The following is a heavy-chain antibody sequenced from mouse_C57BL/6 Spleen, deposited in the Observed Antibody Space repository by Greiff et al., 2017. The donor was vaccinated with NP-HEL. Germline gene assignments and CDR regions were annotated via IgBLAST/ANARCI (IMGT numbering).Heavy chain of an antibody. J-gene: IGHJ4*01. V-gene: IGHV1-50*01. CDR2: IDPSDSYT. CDR3: ARYYYGSSPPMDY. Sequence: QVQLQQPGAELVKPGASVKLSCKASGYTFTSYWMQWVKQRPGQGLEWIGEIDPSDSYTNYNQKFKGKATLTVDTSSSTAYMQLSSLTSEDSAVYYCARYYYGSSPPMDYWGQGTSVTVSS. D-gene: IGHD1-1*01. CDR1: GYTFTSYW.